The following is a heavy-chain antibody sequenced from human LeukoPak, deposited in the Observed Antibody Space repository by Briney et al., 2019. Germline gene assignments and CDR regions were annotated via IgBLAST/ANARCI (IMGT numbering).Heavy chain of an antibody. J-gene: IGHJ4*02. CDR1: GFTFSTYW. Sequence: GGSLRLSCAASGFTFSTYWMHWVRQAPGKGLVWVSRMNSDGSTTSYADSVKGRFSISRDNAKNTLYLQMNSLRAEDTAVYYCARGGSDYGGNLYYFDYWGQGTLVTVSS. D-gene: IGHD4-23*01. CDR3: ARGGSDYGGNLYYFDY. CDR2: MNSDGSTT. V-gene: IGHV3-74*01.